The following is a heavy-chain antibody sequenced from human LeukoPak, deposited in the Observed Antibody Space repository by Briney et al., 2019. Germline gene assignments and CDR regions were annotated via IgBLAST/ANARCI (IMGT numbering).Heavy chain of an antibody. V-gene: IGHV4-59*01. D-gene: IGHD3-10*01. CDR2: IYYSGST. J-gene: IGHJ3*02. Sequence: SETLSLTCTVSGGSISSYYWSWIRQPPGKGLEWIGYIYYSGSTNYNPSLKSRVTISVDTSKNQSSLKLSSVTAADTAVYYCARDAVRGSQSAFDIWGQGTMVTVSS. CDR3: ARDAVRGSQSAFDI. CDR1: GGSISSYY.